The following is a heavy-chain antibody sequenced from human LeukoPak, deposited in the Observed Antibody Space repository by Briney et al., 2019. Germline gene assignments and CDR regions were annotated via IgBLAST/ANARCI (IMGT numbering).Heavy chain of an antibody. V-gene: IGHV1-69*13. CDR3: ARRGYGDYQAEFYYYYGMDV. CDR1: GGTFSSYA. CDR2: IIPIFGTA. Sequence: SVKVSCTASGGTFSSYAISWVRQAPGQGLEWMGGIIPIFGTANYAQKFQGRVTITADESTSTAYMELSSLRSEDTAVYYCARRGYGDYQAEFYYYYGMDVWGQGTTVTVSS. D-gene: IGHD4-17*01. J-gene: IGHJ6*02.